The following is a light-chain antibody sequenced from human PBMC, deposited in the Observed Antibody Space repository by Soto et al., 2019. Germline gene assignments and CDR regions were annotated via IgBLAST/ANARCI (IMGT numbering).Light chain of an antibody. CDR3: QQYNNYGSWT. V-gene: IGKV1-5*03. J-gene: IGKJ1*01. CDR2: KAS. Sequence: DMQVTQSPSTLSASVGDRVTITCRASQSISGWLAWYQQKPGKAPNLLIYKASTLESGVPSRFSGSGSGTEFTLTISSLQPDDFATYYCQQYNNYGSWTFGQGNKVEIK. CDR1: QSISGW.